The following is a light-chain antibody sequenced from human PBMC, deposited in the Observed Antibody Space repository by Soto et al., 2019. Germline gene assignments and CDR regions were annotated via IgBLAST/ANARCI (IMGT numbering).Light chain of an antibody. V-gene: IGKV1-5*03. Sequence: DIQMTHSPSTLSSSVGDRVTITCRASQSISSLLAWYQQKPGKAPKLLIYKASSLESGVPSRFSGSGSGTEFTLTISSLQPDDFATYYCQQYNSYSRTFGQGTKVDI. CDR3: QQYNSYSRT. CDR1: QSISSL. CDR2: KAS. J-gene: IGKJ1*01.